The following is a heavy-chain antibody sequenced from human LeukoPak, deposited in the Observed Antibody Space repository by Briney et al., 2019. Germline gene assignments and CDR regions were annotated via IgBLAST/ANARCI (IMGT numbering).Heavy chain of an antibody. Sequence: GGSLRLSCTGSGFTFSGYGMTWIRQVPGKGLEWVSGISGSGDKTYYADSVKGRFTISRDNSKNTLYLQMNSLRADDTALYYCGKDPNGDFVGGFDIWGQGTMVTVSS. CDR2: ISGSGDKT. D-gene: IGHD4-17*01. CDR1: GFTFSGYG. CDR3: GKDPNGDFVGGFDI. V-gene: IGHV3-23*01. J-gene: IGHJ3*02.